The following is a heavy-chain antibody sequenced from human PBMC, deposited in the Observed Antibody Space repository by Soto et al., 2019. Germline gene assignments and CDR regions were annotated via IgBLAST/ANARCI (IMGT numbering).Heavy chain of an antibody. J-gene: IGHJ4*01. CDR3: ARVHVMGVAGSTLHY. V-gene: IGHV4-38-2*02. D-gene: IGHD6-19*01. CDR2: IYHVCTT. Sequence: PSETLSLTCTVSGYSLSSGSYWAWIRQPPGKGPEWIASIYHVCTTFYNPSLKSRITISVDTSNNQFSLKLTSVTAADTAVYYCARVHVMGVAGSTLHYWGPGTLVTVST. CDR1: GYSLSSGSY.